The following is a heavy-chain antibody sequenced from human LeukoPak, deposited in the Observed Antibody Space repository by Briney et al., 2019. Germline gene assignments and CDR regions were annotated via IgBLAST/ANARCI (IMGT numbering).Heavy chain of an antibody. V-gene: IGHV3-30*02. J-gene: IGHJ4*02. CDR3: AKDHALWFGESY. CDR1: GFTFSSYG. Sequence: GGSLRLSCAASGFTFSSYGMHWVRQAPGKGLEWVAFIRYDGSNKYYADSVKGRFTISRDNSKNTLYLQMNSLRAEDTAVYYCAKDHALWFGESYWGQGTLVTVSS. CDR2: IRYDGSNK. D-gene: IGHD3-10*01.